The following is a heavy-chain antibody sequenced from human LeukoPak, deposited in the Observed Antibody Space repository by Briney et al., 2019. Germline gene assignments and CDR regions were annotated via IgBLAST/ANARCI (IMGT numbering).Heavy chain of an antibody. CDR3: ARAAYYYGSGSYYLDY. CDR1: GGSISSGGYY. CDR2: IYYSGST. J-gene: IGHJ4*02. D-gene: IGHD3-10*01. V-gene: IGHV4-31*03. Sequence: SETLSLTCTVSGGSISSGGYYWSWIRQHPEKGLEWIGYIYYSGSTYYNPSLKSRVTISVDTSKNQFSLKLSSVTAADTAVYYCARAAYYYGSGSYYLDYWGQGTLVTVSS.